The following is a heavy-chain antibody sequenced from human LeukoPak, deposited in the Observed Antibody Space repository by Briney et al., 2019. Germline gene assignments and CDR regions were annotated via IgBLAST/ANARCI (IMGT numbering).Heavy chain of an antibody. CDR1: GFTFSSYA. CDR3: AKDRRYSSSLGGFDY. V-gene: IGHV3-23*01. Sequence: GGSLRLPWAASGFTFSSYAMSWVRQAPGKGPEWVSAISGSGGSTYYADSVKGRFTISRDNSKNTLYLQMNSLRAEDTAVYYCAKDRRYSSSLGGFDYWGQGTLVTVSS. D-gene: IGHD6-13*01. J-gene: IGHJ4*02. CDR2: ISGSGGST.